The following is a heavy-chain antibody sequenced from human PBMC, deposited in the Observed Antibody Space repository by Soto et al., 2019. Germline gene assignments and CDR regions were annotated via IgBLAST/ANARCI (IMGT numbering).Heavy chain of an antibody. CDR2: ISGSGGST. CDR1: GFTFSSYA. CDR3: ARSQRGPPPSITIFGVVITLGDYDY. V-gene: IGHV3-23*01. Sequence: GGSLRLSCAASGFTFSSYAMSWVRQAPGKGLEWVSAISGSGGSTYYADSVKGRFTISRDNSKNTLYLQMNSLRTEDTAVYYCARSQRGPPPSITIFGVVITLGDYDYWGQGTLVTVSS. J-gene: IGHJ4*02. D-gene: IGHD3-3*01.